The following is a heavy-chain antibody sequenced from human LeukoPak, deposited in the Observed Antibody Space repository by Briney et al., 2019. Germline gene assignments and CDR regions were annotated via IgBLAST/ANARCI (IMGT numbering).Heavy chain of an antibody. D-gene: IGHD3-3*01. V-gene: IGHV4-59*01. CDR2: IYYSGST. CDR3: ARDGSIFDPFGAFDI. CDR1: GGSISSYY. Sequence: PSETLSLTCTVSGGSISSYYWSWIRQPPGKGLEWIGYIYYSGSTNYNPSLKSRVTISVDTSKNQFSLKLSSVTAADTAVYYCARDGSIFDPFGAFDIWGQGTMVTVSS. J-gene: IGHJ3*02.